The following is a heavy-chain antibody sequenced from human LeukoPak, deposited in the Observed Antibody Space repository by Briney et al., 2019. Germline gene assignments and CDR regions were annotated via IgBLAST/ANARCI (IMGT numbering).Heavy chain of an antibody. CDR1: GFTFSSYA. J-gene: IGHJ6*03. CDR2: ISSSSSTI. D-gene: IGHD3-10*01. CDR3: ASRGGRQHYYYMDV. Sequence: PGGSLRLSCAASGFTFSSYAMSWIRQAPGKGLEWVSYISSSSSTIYYADSVKGRFAISRDNAKNSLYLQMNSLRAEDTAVYYCASRGGRQHYYYMDVWGKGTTVTVSS. V-gene: IGHV3-48*01.